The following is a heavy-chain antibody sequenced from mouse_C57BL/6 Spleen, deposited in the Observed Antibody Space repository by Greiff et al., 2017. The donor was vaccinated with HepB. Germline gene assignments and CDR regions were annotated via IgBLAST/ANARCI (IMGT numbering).Heavy chain of an antibody. CDR3: TRGGNHYAMDY. CDR1: GYTFTDYE. Sequence: VQLQQSGAELVRPGASLTLSCKASGYTFTDYEMHWVKQTPVHGLEWIGAIDPETGGTAYNQKFKGKAILTADKSSSTAYMELRSLTSEDSAVYYCTRGGNHYAMDYWGQGTSVTVSS. D-gene: IGHD1-1*02. V-gene: IGHV1-15*01. CDR2: IDPETGGT. J-gene: IGHJ4*01.